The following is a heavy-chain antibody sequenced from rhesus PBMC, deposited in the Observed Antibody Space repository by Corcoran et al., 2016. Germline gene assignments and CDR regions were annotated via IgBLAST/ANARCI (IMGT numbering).Heavy chain of an antibody. D-gene: IGHD6-13*01. CDR1: GGSISSSNW. CDR2: IYVGSGST. J-gene: IGHJ4*01. CDR3: ARRVIAAASLDY. V-gene: IGHV4-93*01. Sequence: QVQLQESGPGLVKPSETLSLTCAVSGGSISSSNWWSWSRQSQGKGLEWIGSIYVGSGSTSYNPSLMIRVTISTDTSKNQFSLKLGSVTAADTAVYYCARRVIAAASLDYWGQGVLVTVSS.